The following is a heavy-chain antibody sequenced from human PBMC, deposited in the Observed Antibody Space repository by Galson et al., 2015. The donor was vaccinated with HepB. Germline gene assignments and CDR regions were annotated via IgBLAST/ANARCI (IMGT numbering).Heavy chain of an antibody. Sequence: QSGAEVKKPGESLRISCKGSGYSFTSYWISWVRQMPGKGLEWMGRIDPSDSYTNYSPSFQGHVTISADKSISTAYLQWSSLKASDTAVYYCARRLNLPRGYSGYDSKYYYGMDVWGQGTTVTVSS. V-gene: IGHV5-10-1*01. D-gene: IGHD5-12*01. CDR1: GYSFTSYW. CDR3: ARRLNLPRGYSGYDSKYYYGMDV. CDR2: IDPSDSYT. J-gene: IGHJ6*02.